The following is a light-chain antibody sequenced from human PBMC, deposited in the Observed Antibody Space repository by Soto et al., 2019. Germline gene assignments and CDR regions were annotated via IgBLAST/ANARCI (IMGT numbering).Light chain of an antibody. CDR1: STDFVSYNR. Sequence: QSALTQPPSVSGSPGQSVTISCTGTSTDFVSYNRVSWYQQPPGTAPKLIIYEGTKRPSGVSNRFSGSKSDNTASLTISGLQADDEADYYCSSFVGFSTFGRYVFGTGTKLTVL. CDR2: EGT. CDR3: SSFVGFSTFGRYV. V-gene: IGLV2-23*03. J-gene: IGLJ1*01.